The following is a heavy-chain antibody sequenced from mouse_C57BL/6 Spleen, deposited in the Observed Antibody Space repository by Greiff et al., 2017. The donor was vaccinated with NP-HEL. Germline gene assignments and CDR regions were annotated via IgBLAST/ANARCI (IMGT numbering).Heavy chain of an antibody. Sequence: EVKVVESGPELVKPGASVKISCKASGYSFTDYNMNWVKQSNGKSLEWIGVINPNYGTTSYNQKFKGKATLTVDQSSSTAYMQLNSLTSEDSAVYYCARPYGSLDYYAMDYWGQGTSVTVSS. CDR3: ARPYGSLDYYAMDY. J-gene: IGHJ4*01. CDR1: GYSFTDYN. CDR2: INPNYGTT. D-gene: IGHD1-1*01. V-gene: IGHV1-39*01.